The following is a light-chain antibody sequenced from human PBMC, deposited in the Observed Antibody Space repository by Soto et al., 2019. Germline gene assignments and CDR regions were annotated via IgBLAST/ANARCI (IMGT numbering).Light chain of an antibody. CDR3: GAYAGIYIRG. CDR2: DVS. J-gene: IGLJ3*02. CDR1: SSDVGGYNY. Sequence: QSALTQPRSVSGSPGQSVTISCTGTSSDVGGYNYVSWYQQYPGKATRVIIYDVSSRPSGVPDRFSGSKSGNTASLTICGLQAEYEAYYHCGAYAGIYIRGFGGGTNLTFL. V-gene: IGLV2-11*01.